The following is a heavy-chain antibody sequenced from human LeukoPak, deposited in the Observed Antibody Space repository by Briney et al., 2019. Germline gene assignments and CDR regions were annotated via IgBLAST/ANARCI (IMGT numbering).Heavy chain of an antibody. V-gene: IGHV4-61*02. Sequence: NASETLSLTCTVSGGSISSGSYYWNWIWQPAGKGLEWIGRIYTSGSTNYNPSLKSRVTISVDTSKNQFSLKLSSVTAADTAIYYCVTTHSSWYSSFDFWGQGTLVTVSS. CDR2: IYTSGST. CDR3: VTTHSSWYSSFDF. J-gene: IGHJ4*02. CDR1: GGSISSGSYY. D-gene: IGHD6-13*01.